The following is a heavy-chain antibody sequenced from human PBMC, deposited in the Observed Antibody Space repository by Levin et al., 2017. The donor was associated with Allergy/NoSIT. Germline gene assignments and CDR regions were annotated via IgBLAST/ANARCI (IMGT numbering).Heavy chain of an antibody. CDR1: GGTFSSYA. Sequence: SVKVSCKASGGTFSSYAISWVRQAPGQGLEWMGGIIPIFGTANYAQKFQGRVTITADKSTSTAYMELSSLRSEDTAVYYCAREGYCSSTSCYTGWNYYYYYGMDVWGQGTTVTVSS. CDR2: IIPIFGTA. CDR3: AREGYCSSTSCYTGWNYYYYYGMDV. D-gene: IGHD2-2*02. J-gene: IGHJ6*02. V-gene: IGHV1-69*06.